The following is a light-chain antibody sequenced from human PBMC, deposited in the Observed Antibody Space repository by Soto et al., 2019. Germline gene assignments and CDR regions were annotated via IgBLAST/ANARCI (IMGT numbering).Light chain of an antibody. CDR1: SSDIGTYDH. V-gene: IGLV2-14*01. CDR2: SAS. Sequence: QSVLSQPAGVSGSPGQSITISCSRTSSDIGTYDHVAWFQQIPGKTPKLMIYSASNRPTGVNYRFPGSKSVNTASLTISGLQAEDEAVYCCITSVCTRSYVFRTWTKVTVL. CDR3: ITSVCTRSYV. J-gene: IGLJ1*01.